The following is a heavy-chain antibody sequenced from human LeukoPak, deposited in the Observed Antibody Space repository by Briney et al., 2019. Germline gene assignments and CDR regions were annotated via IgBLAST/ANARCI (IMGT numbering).Heavy chain of an antibody. CDR1: GGSISSSGYY. V-gene: IGHV4-39*01. CDR3: ARLWYSRSSLDY. D-gene: IGHD6-6*01. J-gene: IGHJ4*02. CDR2: IYYSGST. Sequence: SETLSLTCTVSGGSISSSGYYGGRIRQPPGKGLERIGSIYYSGSTYYNPYLTSRVTISVDTSKNQFSLKLSSVTAADTAVYYCARLWYSRSSLDYWGQGSLVTVSS.